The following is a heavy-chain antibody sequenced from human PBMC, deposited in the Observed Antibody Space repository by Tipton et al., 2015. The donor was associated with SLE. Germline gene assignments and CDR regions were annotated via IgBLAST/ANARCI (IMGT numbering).Heavy chain of an antibody. CDR1: GGSISSGGYY. CDR2: IYYSGRT. Sequence: TLSLTCTVSGGSISSGGYYWSWIRQHPGKGLEWIGYIYYSGRTYYNPSLKSRLSISVATSKNQFSLKLSSVTAADTAVYYCARQDYGAILDYWGQGTLVTVSS. V-gene: IGHV4-31*03. D-gene: IGHD4/OR15-4a*01. J-gene: IGHJ4*02. CDR3: ARQDYGAILDY.